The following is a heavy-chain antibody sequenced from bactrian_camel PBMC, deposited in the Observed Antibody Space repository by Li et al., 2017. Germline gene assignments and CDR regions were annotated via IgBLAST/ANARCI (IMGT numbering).Heavy chain of an antibody. CDR3: AADRLACLTQMPRPMSPRAYNL. D-gene: IGHD1*01. J-gene: IGHJ4*01. CDR2: IFTSDDST. CDR1: GYSSIVNC. V-gene: IGHV3S53*01. Sequence: HVQLVESGGGSADAGGSLRLSCAASGYSSIVNCMGWYRQGIGEEREGVAAIFTSDDSTYYTDSVKGRFTISRHDAKNAVYLQMNSLKPEDTAMYYCAADRLACLTQMPRPMSPRAYNLWGQGTQVTVS.